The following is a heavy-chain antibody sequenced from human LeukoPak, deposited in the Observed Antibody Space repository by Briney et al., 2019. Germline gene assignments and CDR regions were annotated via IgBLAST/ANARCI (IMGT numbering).Heavy chain of an antibody. CDR3: ARLGGATSPFGY. CDR2: IYYSGST. V-gene: IGHV4-39*01. D-gene: IGHD1-26*01. J-gene: IGHJ4*02. Sequence: SETLSLTCTVSGGSISSSSYYWGWIRQPPGKGLEWIGSIYYSGSTYYNPSLKSRVTISVDTSKNQFSLNLSSVTAAGTAIYYCARLGGATSPFGYWGQGTLVTVSS. CDR1: GGSISSSSYY.